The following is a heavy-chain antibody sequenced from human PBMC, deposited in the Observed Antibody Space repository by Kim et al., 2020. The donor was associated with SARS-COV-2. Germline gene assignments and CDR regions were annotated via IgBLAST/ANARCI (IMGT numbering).Heavy chain of an antibody. J-gene: IGHJ4*02. D-gene: IGHD6-19*01. CDR1: GFTFSGYS. Sequence: GGSLRLSCAASGFTFSGYSMNWVRQAPGKGLEWVSHISSTSSTMYYAESVKGRFTISRDNAKNSLYLQMNSLRDEDTAAYYCARDTSAWPYFDYWGLGTLVTVSS. CDR2: ISSTSSTM. V-gene: IGHV3-48*02. CDR3: ARDTSAWPYFDY.